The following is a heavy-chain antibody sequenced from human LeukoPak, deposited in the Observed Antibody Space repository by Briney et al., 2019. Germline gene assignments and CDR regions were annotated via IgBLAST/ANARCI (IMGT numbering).Heavy chain of an antibody. D-gene: IGHD3-16*01. CDR3: AKYTFRAVDI. CDR2: IYVGGDT. CDR1: GFTVSSNY. V-gene: IGHV3-53*01. J-gene: IGHJ3*02. Sequence: GGSLRLSCAASGFTVSSNYMTWVRQAPGKGLGWVSHIYVGGDTHYADSVRGRFTISRDNSNNTLYLQMYSLRAEDTAVYYCAKYTFRAVDIWGQGTMVTVS.